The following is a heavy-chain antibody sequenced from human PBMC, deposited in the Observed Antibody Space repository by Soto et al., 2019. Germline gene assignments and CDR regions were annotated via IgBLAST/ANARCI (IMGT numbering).Heavy chain of an antibody. CDR2: IYYSGST. Sequence: QVQLQESGPGLVKPSETLSLTCTVSGGSISSYYWSWIRXXXXXXLEWIGYIYYSGSTNYNPSPKKRVTISVDTYKNKFTLKLSSETAADTAVYYCARDKAGYSGYDFGLDYWGQGTLVTVSS. D-gene: IGHD5-12*01. CDR1: GGSISSYY. V-gene: IGHV4-59*01. J-gene: IGHJ4*02. CDR3: ARDKAGYSGYDFGLDY.